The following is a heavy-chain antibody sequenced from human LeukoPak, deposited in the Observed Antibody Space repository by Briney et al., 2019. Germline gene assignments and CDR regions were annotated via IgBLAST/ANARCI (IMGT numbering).Heavy chain of an antibody. J-gene: IGHJ4*02. Sequence: SETLSLTCTVSGGSISSYYWSWLRQPAGKGLEWIGRIYTSGSTNYNPSLKSRVTMSVDTSKNQFSLTLSSVTAADTAVYYCARESVHYDFWSGSDYWGQGTLVTVSS. CDR2: IYTSGST. CDR3: ARESVHYDFWSGSDY. D-gene: IGHD3-3*01. V-gene: IGHV4-4*07. CDR1: GGSISSYY.